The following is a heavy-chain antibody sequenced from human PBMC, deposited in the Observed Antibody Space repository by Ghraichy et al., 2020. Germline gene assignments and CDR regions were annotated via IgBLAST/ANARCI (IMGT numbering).Heavy chain of an antibody. D-gene: IGHD3-10*01. CDR2: ISWDGGST. CDR3: AKDRQVGLCLGEILMQIWFVP. Sequence: GGSLRLSCAASGFTFDDYTMHWVRQAPGKGLEWVSLISWDGGSTYYADSVKGRFTISRDNSKNSLYLHMNSLRTEDTALYYCAKDRQVGLCLGEILMQIWFVPWGQGTVVTVSS. J-gene: IGHJ5*02. V-gene: IGHV3-43*01. CDR1: GFTFDDYT.